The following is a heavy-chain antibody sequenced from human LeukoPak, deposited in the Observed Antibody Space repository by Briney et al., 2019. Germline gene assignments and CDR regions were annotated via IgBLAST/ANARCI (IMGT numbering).Heavy chain of an antibody. V-gene: IGHV3-23*01. CDR3: ARYTSGWFEDY. CDR1: GFTFNSYS. Sequence: GGSLRLSCAASGFTFNSYSMVWVRQAPGKGLEWVSSINYDGSTFYADSVQGRFTISRDNSKHTLYLQMISLRVEDTAVYYCARYTSGWFEDYWGQGTLVTVSS. D-gene: IGHD6-19*01. J-gene: IGHJ4*02. CDR2: INYDGST.